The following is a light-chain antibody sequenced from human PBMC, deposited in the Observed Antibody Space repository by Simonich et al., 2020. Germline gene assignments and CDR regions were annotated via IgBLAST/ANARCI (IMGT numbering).Light chain of an antibody. V-gene: IGLV2-14*03. Sequence: QSALTQPASVSGSPGQSITISCTGTSSDVGGYNYVSWYQQHPGKAPKLMIYDVSNRPTGFSKRFSGSKSGNTASPTISGLQAEDEADYYCSSYTSSSTWVFGGGTKLTVL. J-gene: IGLJ3*02. CDR3: SSYTSSSTWV. CDR1: SSDVGGYNY. CDR2: DVS.